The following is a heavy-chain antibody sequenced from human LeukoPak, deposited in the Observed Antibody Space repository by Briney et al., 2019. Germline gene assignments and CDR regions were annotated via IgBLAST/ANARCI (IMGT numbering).Heavy chain of an antibody. CDR2: ISYDGSNK. Sequence: PGRSLRLSCAASGFTCSSYAMHWVRQAPGKGLEWVAVISYDGSNKYDADSVKGRFTISRDNSKNTLYLQMNSLRAEDTAVYYCARDPDLYSSSPKYDYWGQGTLVTVSS. J-gene: IGHJ4*02. CDR3: ARDPDLYSSSPKYDY. CDR1: GFTCSSYA. D-gene: IGHD3-22*01. V-gene: IGHV3-30*04.